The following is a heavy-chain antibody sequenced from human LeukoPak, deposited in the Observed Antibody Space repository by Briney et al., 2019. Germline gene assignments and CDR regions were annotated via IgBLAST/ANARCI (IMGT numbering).Heavy chain of an antibody. CDR3: ARRYNWNDGSSYFDY. CDR1: GGSISSSSYY. Sequence: SETLSLTCTVSGGSISSSSYYWGWLRQPPGKGLEWIVRIYYSGSTYYNPSLKSRFTISVDTSKNQFSLKLSSVTAADTDVYYCARRYNWNDGSSYFDYWGQGTLVTVSS. J-gene: IGHJ4*02. D-gene: IGHD1-1*01. V-gene: IGHV4-39*01. CDR2: IYYSGST.